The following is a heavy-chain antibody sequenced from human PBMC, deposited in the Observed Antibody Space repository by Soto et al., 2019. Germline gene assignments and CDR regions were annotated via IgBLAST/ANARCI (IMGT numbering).Heavy chain of an antibody. CDR3: ARARVTSSRNWYDT. D-gene: IGHD4-4*01. CDR2: MSYTGST. V-gene: IGHV4-31*03. J-gene: IGHJ5*02. CDR1: NGSINRGGYY. Sequence: PSETLSLTCTISNGSINRGGYYWSWIRQHPGKGLEWVGYMSYTGSTYYSPSLKSRVTISVDTSKTQLSLKLSSVTAADTAIYYCARARVTSSRNWYDTWVQGTLVTV.